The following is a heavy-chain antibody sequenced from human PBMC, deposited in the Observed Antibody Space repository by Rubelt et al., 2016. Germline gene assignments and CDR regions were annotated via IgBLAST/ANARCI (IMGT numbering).Heavy chain of an antibody. CDR3: ARDGIAAAGPFDY. CDR2: ISSSSSYI. Sequence: LEWVSSISSSSSYIYYADSVKGRFTISRDNSKNTLYLQMDSLRAEDTAVYYCARDGIAAAGPFDYWGQGTLVTVCS. J-gene: IGHJ4*02. V-gene: IGHV3-21*01. D-gene: IGHD6-13*01.